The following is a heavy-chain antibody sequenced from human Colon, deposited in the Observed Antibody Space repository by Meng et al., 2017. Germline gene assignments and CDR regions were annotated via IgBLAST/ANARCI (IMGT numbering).Heavy chain of an antibody. CDR2: ISQSGTT. Sequence: HVQLPESGPGLVKPSGTLSLTCAVSSGSISSSNWWSWVRQPPGKGLEWIGEISQSGTTYYNPSLKSRVTITGDWSKNQFSLNLNSVTAADTALYYCVRQGMTSYSWGYWGQGTLVTVSS. CDR1: SGSISSSNW. CDR3: VRQGMTSYSWGY. D-gene: IGHD3-9*01. J-gene: IGHJ4*02. V-gene: IGHV4-4*02.